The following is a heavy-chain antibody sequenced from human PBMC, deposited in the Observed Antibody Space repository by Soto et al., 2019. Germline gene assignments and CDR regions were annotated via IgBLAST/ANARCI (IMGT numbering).Heavy chain of an antibody. CDR3: AIKNYDYVWGSYSWFDP. D-gene: IGHD3-16*01. V-gene: IGHV1-69*06. CDR1: GGTFSSYA. CDR2: IIPIFGTA. J-gene: IGHJ5*02. Sequence: GASVKVSCKASGGTFSSYAISWVRQAPGQGLEWMGGIIPIFGTANYAQKFQGRVTITADKSTSTAYMELSSLRSEDTAVYYCAIKNYDYVWGSYSWFDPWGQGTLVTVSS.